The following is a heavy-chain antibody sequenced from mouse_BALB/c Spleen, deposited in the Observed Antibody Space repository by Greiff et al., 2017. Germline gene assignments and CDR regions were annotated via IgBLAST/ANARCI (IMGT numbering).Heavy chain of an antibody. CDR1: GFNIKDYY. V-gene: IGHV14-4*02. Sequence: VQLQQSGAELVRSGASVKLSCTASGFNIKDYYMHWVKQRPEQGLEWIGYINPYNDGTKYNEKFKGKATLTSDKSSSTAYMELSSLTSEDSAVYYCTGGSSDFDYWGQGTTLTVSS. CDR2: INPYNDGT. CDR3: TGGSSDFDY. D-gene: IGHD1-1*01. J-gene: IGHJ2*01.